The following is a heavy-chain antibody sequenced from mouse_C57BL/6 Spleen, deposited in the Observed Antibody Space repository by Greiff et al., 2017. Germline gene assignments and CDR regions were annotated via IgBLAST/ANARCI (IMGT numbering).Heavy chain of an antibody. Sequence: QVTLKVSGPGILQPSQTLSLTCSFSGFSLSTFGMGVGWIRQPSGTGLEWLAHIWWDDDKYYNPALKSRLTISKDTSKNQVFLKSANVDTADTATYYCARIESPYYYGSHVDYWGQGTTLTVSA. CDR3: ARIESPYYYGSHVDY. V-gene: IGHV8-8*01. D-gene: IGHD1-1*01. CDR2: IWWDDDK. J-gene: IGHJ2*01. CDR1: GFSLSTFGMG.